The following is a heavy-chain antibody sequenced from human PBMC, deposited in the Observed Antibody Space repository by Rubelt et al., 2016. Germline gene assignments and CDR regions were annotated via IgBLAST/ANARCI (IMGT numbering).Heavy chain of an antibody. D-gene: IGHD1-26*01. J-gene: IGHJ5*02. CDR2: INPNSGGT. V-gene: IGHV1-2*02. Sequence: EGEMPGASVKVSCKASGYTFTGYYMHWVRQAPGQGLEWMGWINPNSGGTNYAQKFQGRVTMTRDTSISTAYMELSRLRSDDTAVYYCARSGELRGWFDPWGQGILVTVSS. CDR1: GYTFTGYY. CDR3: ARSGELRGWFDP.